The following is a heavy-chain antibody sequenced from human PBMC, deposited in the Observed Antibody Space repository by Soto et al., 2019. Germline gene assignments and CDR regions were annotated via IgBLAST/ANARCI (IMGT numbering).Heavy chain of an antibody. J-gene: IGHJ6*03. D-gene: IGHD3-10*01. CDR1: GFSLTTRGVG. CDR3: AHVPGSGQLLYPYYYYMDV. V-gene: IGHV2-5*02. CDR2: IYWDDDK. Sequence: QITLKESGPTLVKPTQTLTLTCTFSGFSLTTRGVGVGWIRQPPGKALEWLARIYWDDDKRYSPSLKSRLTIPKATPKHQVVLTLTTMDPVDTATYYCAHVPGSGQLLYPYYYYMDVWGKGATVAVS.